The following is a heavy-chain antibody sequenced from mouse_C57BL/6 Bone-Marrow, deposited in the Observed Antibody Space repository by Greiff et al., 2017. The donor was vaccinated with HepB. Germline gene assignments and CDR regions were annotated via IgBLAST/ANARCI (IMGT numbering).Heavy chain of an antibody. CDR3: ANLDYDFDY. J-gene: IGHJ2*01. D-gene: IGHD2-4*01. CDR2: INPNNGGT. Sequence: VQLQQSGPELVKPGASVKISCKASGYTFTDYYMNWVKQSHGKSLEWIGDINPNNGGTSYNQKFKGKATLTVDKSSSTAYMELRSLTSEDSAVYYCANLDYDFDYWGQGTTLTVSS. CDR1: GYTFTDYY. V-gene: IGHV1-26*01.